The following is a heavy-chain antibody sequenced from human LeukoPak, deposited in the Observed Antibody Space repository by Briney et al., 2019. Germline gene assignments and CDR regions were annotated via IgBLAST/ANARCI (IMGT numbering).Heavy chain of an antibody. V-gene: IGHV3-74*01. CDR3: VRGIEVAGTFSWFDP. CDR1: GFTLSVYW. CDR2: INKDGSST. D-gene: IGHD6-19*01. J-gene: IGHJ5*02. Sequence: PGGSLRLSCAASGFTLSVYWMHWVRQAPGKGLVWLSRINKDGSSTTYADSVKGRFTISRDNAKNTLYLQMNSLRAEDTAIYYCVRGIEVAGTFSWFDPRGQGTLVTVSS.